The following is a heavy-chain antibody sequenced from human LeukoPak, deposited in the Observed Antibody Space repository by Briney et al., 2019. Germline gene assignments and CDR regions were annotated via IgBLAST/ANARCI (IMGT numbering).Heavy chain of an antibody. J-gene: IGHJ4*02. D-gene: IGHD3-22*01. Sequence: TSETLSLTCAVYGGSFSGYYWSWIRQPPGKGLEWIGEINHSGSTNYNPSLKSRVTISVDTSKNQFSLKLSSVTAADTAVYYCASDDYYDSSGYSDYWGQGTLVTVSS. CDR2: INHSGST. CDR3: ASDDYYDSSGYSDY. CDR1: GGSFSGYY. V-gene: IGHV4-34*01.